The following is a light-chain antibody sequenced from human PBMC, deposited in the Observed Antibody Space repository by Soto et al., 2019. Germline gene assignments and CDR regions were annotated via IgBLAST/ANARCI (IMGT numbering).Light chain of an antibody. Sequence: QAVVTQPPSASGTPGQRVTMSCSGSSSNIGSSTVSWYRQLPGTAPKLLIYSSNQRPSGVPDRFSGSKSGTSASLAISGLQSEDEADYYCAAWDDSLTGVVFGGGTKLTVL. CDR3: AAWDDSLTGVV. CDR2: SSN. V-gene: IGLV1-44*01. J-gene: IGLJ2*01. CDR1: SSNIGSST.